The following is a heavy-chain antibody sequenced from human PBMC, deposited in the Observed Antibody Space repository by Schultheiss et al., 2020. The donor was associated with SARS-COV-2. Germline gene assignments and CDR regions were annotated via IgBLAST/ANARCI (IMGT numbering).Heavy chain of an antibody. CDR1: GFTFSSYG. D-gene: IGHD4-23*01. CDR3: ARGAWSVADPLFDY. Sequence: GESLKISCAASGFTFSSYGMHWVRQAPGKGLEWVAVIWYDGSNKYYADSVKGRFTISRDNSKNTLYLQMNSLRAEDTAVYYCARGAWSVADPLFDYWGQGTLVTVSS. V-gene: IGHV3-33*01. CDR2: IWYDGSNK. J-gene: IGHJ4*02.